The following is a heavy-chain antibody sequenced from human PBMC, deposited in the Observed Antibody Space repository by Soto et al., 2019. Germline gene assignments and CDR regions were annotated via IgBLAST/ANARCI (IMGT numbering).Heavy chain of an antibody. V-gene: IGHV4-34*01. CDR2: INHSGST. CDR1: GGSFSGYY. CDR3: ARGAYCGGDCYSPDYYYYGMDV. Sequence: QVQLQQWGAGLLKPSETLSLTCAVYGGSFSGYYWSWIRQPPGKGLEWIGEINHSGSTNYNPSLKSRVTISVDTSKNQFSLKLSSVTAADTAVYYCARGAYCGGDCYSPDYYYYGMDVWGQGTTVTVSS. J-gene: IGHJ6*02. D-gene: IGHD2-21*02.